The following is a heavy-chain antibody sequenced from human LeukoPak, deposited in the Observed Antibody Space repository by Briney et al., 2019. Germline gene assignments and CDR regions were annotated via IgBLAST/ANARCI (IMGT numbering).Heavy chain of an antibody. J-gene: IGHJ4*02. CDR3: ARLTSGYFDY. CDR1: GGSISSYY. CDR2: IYYSGST. V-gene: IGHV4-59*01. D-gene: IGHD2-2*01. Sequence: SETLSLTCTVSGGSISSYYWSWIRQPPGKGLEWIGYIYYSGSTNYNPSLRSRVTISVDTSKNQFSLKLSSVTAADTAVYYCARLTSGYFDYWGQGTLVTVSS.